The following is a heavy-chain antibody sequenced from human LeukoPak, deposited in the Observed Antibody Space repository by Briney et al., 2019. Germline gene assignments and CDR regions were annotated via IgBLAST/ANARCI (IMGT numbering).Heavy chain of an antibody. V-gene: IGHV4-28*01. J-gene: IGHJ5*02. Sequence: SDTLSLTCAVSGYSISSSNWWGWIRQPPGKGLEWIGYIYYSGSTYYNPSLKSRVTMSVDTSKNQFSLKLSSVTAVDTAVYYCAGNVDTVMVGGGWFDPWGQGTLVTVSS. CDR2: IYYSGST. CDR1: GYSISSSNW. D-gene: IGHD5-18*01. CDR3: AGNVDTVMVGGGWFDP.